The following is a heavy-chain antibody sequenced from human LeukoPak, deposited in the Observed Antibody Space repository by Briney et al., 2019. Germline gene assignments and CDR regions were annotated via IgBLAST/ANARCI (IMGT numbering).Heavy chain of an antibody. J-gene: IGHJ6*03. CDR3: ARERPDIRIAARHPHYYMDV. CDR1: GFTVSSNY. CDR2: IYSGGST. V-gene: IGHV3-53*01. D-gene: IGHD6-6*01. Sequence: GGSLRLSCAASGFTVSSNYMSWVRQAPGKGLEWVSVIYSGGSTYYADSVKGRFTISRDNSKNTLYLQMNSLRAEDTAVYYCARERPDIRIAARHPHYYMDVWGKGTTVTVSS.